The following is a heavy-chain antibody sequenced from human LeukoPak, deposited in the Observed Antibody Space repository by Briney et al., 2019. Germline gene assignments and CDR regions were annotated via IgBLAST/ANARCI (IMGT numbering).Heavy chain of an antibody. CDR3: ARHVALGTTNYYDY. Sequence: SETLSLTCTVSSGSISNNPYYWGWIRQPPGKGLEWIAIIHYSGNTYYNPSLKSRVTISVDTSKNHFSLKWSSLTAADTAVYYCARHVALGTTNYYDYWGQGILVTVSS. D-gene: IGHD1-1*01. J-gene: IGHJ4*02. V-gene: IGHV4-39*02. CDR2: IHYSGNT. CDR1: SGSISNNPYY.